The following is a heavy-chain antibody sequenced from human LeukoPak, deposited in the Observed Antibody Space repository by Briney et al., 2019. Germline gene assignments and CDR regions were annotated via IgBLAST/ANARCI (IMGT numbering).Heavy chain of an antibody. CDR1: GGSISSYY. V-gene: IGHV4-59*08. CDR3: ASMYYDFWSGYYSTPYGMDV. J-gene: IGHJ6*02. D-gene: IGHD3-3*01. Sequence: NSSETLSLTCTVSGGSISSYYWSWIRQPPGKGLEWIGYIYYSGSTNYNPSLKSRVTISVDTSKNQFSLKLSSVTAADTAVYYCASMYYDFWSGYYSTPYGMDVWGQGTTVTVSS. CDR2: IYYSGST.